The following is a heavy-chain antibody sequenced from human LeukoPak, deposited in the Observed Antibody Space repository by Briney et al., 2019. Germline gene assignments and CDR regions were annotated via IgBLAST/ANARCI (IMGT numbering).Heavy chain of an antibody. CDR1: GFTFSNYA. V-gene: IGHV3-23*01. D-gene: IGHD6-6*01. J-gene: IGHJ4*02. CDR2: ISGSGGST. CDR3: ARDRGSNSGFDY. Sequence: AGGSLRLSCAASGFTFSNYAMSWVRQAPGKGLEWVSAISGSGGSTYYADAAKGRFTISRGNSKNTLYLQMNSLRAEDTAVYYCARDRGSNSGFDYWGQGTLVTVSS.